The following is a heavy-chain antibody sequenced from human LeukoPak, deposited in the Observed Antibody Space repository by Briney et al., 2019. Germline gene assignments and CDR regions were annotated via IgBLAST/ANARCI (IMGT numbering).Heavy chain of an antibody. CDR2: IYPGDSDT. CDR3: ARRPYYYDSSGYKGPFDY. J-gene: IGHJ4*02. Sequence: PGESLKISCKGSGYSFTSYWIGWVRQMPGKGLEWMGIIYPGDSDTRYSPSFQGQVTISADKSISTAYLQWSSLKASDTATYYCARRPYYYDSSGYKGPFDYWGQGTLVTVSS. V-gene: IGHV5-51*01. CDR1: GYSFTSYW. D-gene: IGHD3-22*01.